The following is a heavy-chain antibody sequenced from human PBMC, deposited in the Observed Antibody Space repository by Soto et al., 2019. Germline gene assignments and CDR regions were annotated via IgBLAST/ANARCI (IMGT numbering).Heavy chain of an antibody. Sequence: SVKVSCKASGGTFSSYAISWVRQAPGQGLEWMGGIIPIFGTANYAQKFQGRVTITADESTSTAYMELSSLRSEDTAVYYCARGGLMVHARTGLPYNWFDPWGQGTLVTVYS. CDR2: IIPIFGTA. V-gene: IGHV1-69*13. J-gene: IGHJ5*02. D-gene: IGHD2-8*01. CDR1: GGTFSSYA. CDR3: ARGGLMVHARTGLPYNWFDP.